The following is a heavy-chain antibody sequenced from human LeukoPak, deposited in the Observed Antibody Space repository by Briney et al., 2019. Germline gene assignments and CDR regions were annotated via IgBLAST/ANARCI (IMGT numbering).Heavy chain of an antibody. CDR2: INGNGRNT. Sequence: GGSLRLSCVAAGFTFSSFAMSWVRQAPGKGLEWVAAINGNGRNTYYTDSVKGRFTISRDNSKNTLYLQMNSPRAEDTAVYYCAKARGWEGDWGQGTLVTVSS. CDR3: AKARGWEGD. J-gene: IGHJ4*02. D-gene: IGHD1-26*01. V-gene: IGHV3-23*01. CDR1: GFTFSSFA.